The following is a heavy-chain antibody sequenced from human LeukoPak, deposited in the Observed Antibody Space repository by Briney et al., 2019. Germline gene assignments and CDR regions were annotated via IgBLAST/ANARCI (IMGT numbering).Heavy chain of an antibody. Sequence: SETLSLTCAVYGGSFSAYYWSWIRQPPGKGLEWIGEINHGGSTNYNPSLKSRVTISVDTSKNQFSLMLSSVTAADTAVYYCASYPRYYYDSSGYPYYFDYWGQGTLVTVSS. CDR1: GGSFSAYY. J-gene: IGHJ4*02. D-gene: IGHD3-22*01. CDR2: INHGGST. V-gene: IGHV4-34*01. CDR3: ASYPRYYYDSSGYPYYFDY.